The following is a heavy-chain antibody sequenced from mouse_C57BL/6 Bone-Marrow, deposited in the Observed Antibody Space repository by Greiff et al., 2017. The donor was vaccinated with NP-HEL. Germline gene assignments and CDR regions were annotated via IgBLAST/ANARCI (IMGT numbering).Heavy chain of an antibody. CDR1: GYTFTSYW. CDR2: IYPSDSET. D-gene: IGHD1-1*01. Sequence: VQLQQPGAELVRPGSSVKLSCKASGYTFTSYWMDWVKQRPGQGLEWIGNIYPSDSETHYNQKFKDKATLTVDKSSSTAYMQLSSLTSEDSAVYYGATPFYYGSSLAWFAYWGQGTLVTVSA. J-gene: IGHJ3*01. CDR3: ATPFYYGSSLAWFAY. V-gene: IGHV1-61*01.